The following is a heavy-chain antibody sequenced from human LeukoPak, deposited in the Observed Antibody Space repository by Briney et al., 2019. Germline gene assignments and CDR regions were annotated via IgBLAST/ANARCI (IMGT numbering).Heavy chain of an antibody. J-gene: IGHJ4*02. V-gene: IGHV3-21*01. D-gene: IGHD3-16*01. CDR3: ARDRLYADVDY. CDR1: GFTFSSYS. Sequence: GGSLRLSCAASGFTFSSYSMNWVRQAPGKGLEWVSSISSSSSYIYYADPVKGRFTISRDNAKNSLYLQMNSLRAEDTAVYYCARDRLYADVDYWGQGTLVTVSS. CDR2: ISSSSSYI.